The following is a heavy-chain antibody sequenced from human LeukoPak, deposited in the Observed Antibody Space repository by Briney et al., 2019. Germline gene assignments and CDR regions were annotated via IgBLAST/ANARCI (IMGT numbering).Heavy chain of an antibody. Sequence: SQTLPLTCAISGDSVSSSTATWNWIRQSPSRGLEWLGTTYFRSKWYNDYAVSVKSRITINPDTSKNQFSLQLSSVTPEDTAVYYCARGWYYYFDYWGQGSLVTVSS. CDR1: GDSVSSSTAT. CDR2: TYFRSKWYN. CDR3: ARGWYYYFDY. J-gene: IGHJ4*02. V-gene: IGHV6-1*01. D-gene: IGHD1-14*01.